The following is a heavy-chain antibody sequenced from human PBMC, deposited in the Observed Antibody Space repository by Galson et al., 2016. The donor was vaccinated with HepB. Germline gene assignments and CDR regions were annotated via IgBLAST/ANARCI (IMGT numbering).Heavy chain of an antibody. J-gene: IGHJ6*03. Sequence: SVKVSCKASGYTFTYYSIDWVRQAPGQGLEWMGISTPRDGSTTYAQKFQGRFTVASDTPTRTLYMELSSLSSEDTAVYYRARDSRGGVVMLLDHYYMDVWGEGTTVTVSS. V-gene: IGHV1-46*01. CDR2: STPRDGST. D-gene: IGHD3-3*01. CDR3: ARDSRGGVVMLLDHYYMDV. CDR1: GYTFTYYS.